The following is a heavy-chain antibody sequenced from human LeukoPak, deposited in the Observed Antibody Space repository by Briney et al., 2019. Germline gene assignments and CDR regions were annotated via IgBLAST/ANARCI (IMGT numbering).Heavy chain of an antibody. CDR1: GFTFSSFA. CDR3: VRQAVSGDSGIAY. V-gene: IGHV3-74*01. J-gene: IGHJ4*02. CDR2: INPDGSSS. D-gene: IGHD4-17*01. Sequence: GGSLRLSCVGSGFTFSSFAMSWVRQAPGKGLEWVSRINPDGSSSNYADSVKGRFTMSRDNAKSMVYLQMDGLRAEDTAVFSCVRQAVSGDSGIAYWGRGVLVTVSS.